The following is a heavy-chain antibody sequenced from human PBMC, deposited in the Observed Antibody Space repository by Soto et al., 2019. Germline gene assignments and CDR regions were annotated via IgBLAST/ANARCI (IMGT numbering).Heavy chain of an antibody. J-gene: IGHJ4*02. V-gene: IGHV3-23*01. CDR2: ISGSGGRS. CDR3: AKAYFVWSSEQPYYFDY. Sequence: EVQLLDSGGGLVQPGGSLRLSCAASGFTFSNYAMTWVRQGPGKGLEWVSGISGSGGRSYYADSVKGRFIISRDNSTSTVYLQMNSLTAADTAVYYCAKAYFVWSSEQPYYFDYWGQGTLVTVSS. D-gene: IGHD3-16*01. CDR1: GFTFSNYA.